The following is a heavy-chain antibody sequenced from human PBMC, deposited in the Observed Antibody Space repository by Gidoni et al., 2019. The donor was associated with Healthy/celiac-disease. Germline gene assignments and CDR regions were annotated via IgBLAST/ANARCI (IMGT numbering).Heavy chain of an antibody. D-gene: IGHD4-4*01. CDR3: ARPIEMASLQYYGMDV. Sequence: QVQLVQSGAEVKKPGSSVKVSCKARQAPGQGLEWMGRIIPILGIANYAQKFQGRVTITADKSTSTAYMELSSLRSEDTAVYYCARPIEMASLQYYGMDVWGQGTTVTVSS. J-gene: IGHJ6*02. CDR2: IIPILGIA. V-gene: IGHV1-69*02.